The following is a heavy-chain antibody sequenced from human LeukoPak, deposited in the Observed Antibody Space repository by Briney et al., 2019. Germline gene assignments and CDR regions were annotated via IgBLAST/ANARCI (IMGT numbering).Heavy chain of an antibody. Sequence: PGGSLRLSCAASGFTFSSYGMNWVRQAPGKGLEWVDFIRYDGSSKYYADSVKGRFTISRDNSKNTLYLQMSSLRAEDTAVYYGAKGRGWGIFDYSGQGTLVTVSS. J-gene: IGHJ4*02. CDR2: IRYDGSSK. D-gene: IGHD6-19*01. CDR3: AKGRGWGIFDY. V-gene: IGHV3-30*02. CDR1: GFTFSSYG.